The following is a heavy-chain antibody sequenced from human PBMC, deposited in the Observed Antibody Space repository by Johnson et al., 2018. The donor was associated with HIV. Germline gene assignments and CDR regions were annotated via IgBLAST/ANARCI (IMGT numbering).Heavy chain of an antibody. CDR3: ARVMAGSSGYRAFDI. CDR1: EFTFSYYW. Sequence: VQLVESGGGLVQPGGSLRLSCAASEFTFSYYWMSWVRQAPGKGLEWVANIKNDGSEKYYVDSVKGRFTIARDNAKNSLHLQMNSLRAEDTALYYCARVMAGSSGYRAFDIWGQGTMVTVSS. CDR2: IKNDGSEK. D-gene: IGHD3-22*01. J-gene: IGHJ3*02. V-gene: IGHV3-7*03.